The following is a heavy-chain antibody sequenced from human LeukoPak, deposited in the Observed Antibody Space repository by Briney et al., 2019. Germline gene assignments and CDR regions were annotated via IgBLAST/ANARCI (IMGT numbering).Heavy chain of an antibody. CDR3: ARHNPRTMIVVVGTFDL. V-gene: IGHV4-39*01. CDR2: IYHSGST. Sequence: EPSETLSLTCSGDSISSSSYYWGWIRQPPGKGLEWIGSIYHSGSTYYNPSLKSRVTISVDTSKNQFSLRLTSVTVADTAVYYCARHNPRTMIVVVGTFDLWGQGTMVTVSS. D-gene: IGHD3-22*01. CDR1: GDSISSSSYY. J-gene: IGHJ3*01.